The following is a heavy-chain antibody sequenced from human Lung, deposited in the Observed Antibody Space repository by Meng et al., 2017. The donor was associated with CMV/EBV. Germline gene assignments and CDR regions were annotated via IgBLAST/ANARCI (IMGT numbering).Heavy chain of an antibody. D-gene: IGHD3-3*01. J-gene: IGHJ4*01. CDR2: IYSGGST. V-gene: IGHV3-66*01. CDR3: ARDRGDDDYWGGLDY. CDR1: GFTVSSNY. Sequence: GEXXKISCAASGFTVSSNYMSWVRQAPGKGLEWVSVIYSGGSTYYADSVKGRFTISRDNAKNSLYMQVNSLRVEDTAVYYCARDRGDDDYWGGLDYWGQAXLVTVSS.